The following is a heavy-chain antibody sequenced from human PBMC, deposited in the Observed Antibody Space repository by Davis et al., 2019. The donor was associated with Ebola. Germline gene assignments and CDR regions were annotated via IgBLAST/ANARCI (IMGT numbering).Heavy chain of an antibody. CDR1: GFPFGDYA. Sequence: GGSLRLSCAASGFPFGDYAMHWVRQAPGKGLEWVSVIGWDGGITYYADSVKGRFTISRDNSKNSLFLQMNSLRAEDTAVYYCARDFDKVRTWGQGTLVTVSS. V-gene: IGHV3-43D*04. CDR2: IGWDGGIT. CDR3: ARDFDKVRT. J-gene: IGHJ4*02. D-gene: IGHD1-1*01.